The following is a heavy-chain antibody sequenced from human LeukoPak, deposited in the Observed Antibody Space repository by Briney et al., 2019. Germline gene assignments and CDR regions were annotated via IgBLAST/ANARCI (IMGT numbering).Heavy chain of an antibody. Sequence: KPSETLSLTCIVSGGSISSNYWSWIRQPAGKGLEWIGRIYSSGTTTYIPSLMSRVTMSGDTSKNQLSLRLTSVTAADTAVYYCARIHRRADSNYEDWYFDLWGRGTLVTVSS. J-gene: IGHJ2*01. CDR3: ARIHRRADSNYEDWYFDL. D-gene: IGHD4-11*01. V-gene: IGHV4-4*07. CDR2: IYSSGTT. CDR1: GGSISSNY.